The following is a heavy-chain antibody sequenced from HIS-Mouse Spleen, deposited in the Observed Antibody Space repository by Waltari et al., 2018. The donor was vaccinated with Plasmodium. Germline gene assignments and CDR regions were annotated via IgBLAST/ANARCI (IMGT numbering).Heavy chain of an antibody. V-gene: IGHV4-38-2*02. Sequence: QVQLQESGPGLVKPSETLSLTCTVSGYSISSGSSWGLIVPPPGKGLEWIGSIYHSGSTYYNPSLKSRVTISVDTSKNQFSLKLSSVTAADTAVYYCARGVGYSSSWYWFDPWGQGTLVTVSS. J-gene: IGHJ5*02. CDR2: IYHSGST. D-gene: IGHD6-13*01. CDR1: GYSISSGSS. CDR3: ARGVGYSSSWYWFDP.